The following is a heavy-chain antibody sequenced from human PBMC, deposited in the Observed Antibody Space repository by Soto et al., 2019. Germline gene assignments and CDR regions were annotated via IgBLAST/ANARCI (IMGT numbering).Heavy chain of an antibody. V-gene: IGHV3-23*01. D-gene: IGHD2-2*03. J-gene: IGHJ6*02. Sequence: GSLRLSCAASGFTFSSYAMSWVRQAPGKGLEWVSAISGSGGSTYYADSVKGRFTISRDNSKNTLYLQMNSLRAEDTAVYYCAKDLDIVVVPAPGFVDVWGQGTTVTVS. CDR2: ISGSGGST. CDR1: GFTFSSYA. CDR3: AKDLDIVVVPAPGFVDV.